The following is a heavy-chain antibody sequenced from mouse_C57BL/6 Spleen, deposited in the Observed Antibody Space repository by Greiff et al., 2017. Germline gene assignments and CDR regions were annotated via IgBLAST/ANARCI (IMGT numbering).Heavy chain of an antibody. V-gene: IGHV5-17*01. J-gene: IGHJ1*03. CDR2: ISSGSSTI. Sequence: EVQVVESGGGLVKPGGSLKLSCAASGFTFSDYGMHWVRQAPEKGLEWVAYISSGSSTIYYADTVKGRFTISRDNAKNTLFLQMTSLRSEDTAMYYCARRSNYEDWYFDVWGTGTTVTVSS. D-gene: IGHD2-5*01. CDR3: ARRSNYEDWYFDV. CDR1: GFTFSDYG.